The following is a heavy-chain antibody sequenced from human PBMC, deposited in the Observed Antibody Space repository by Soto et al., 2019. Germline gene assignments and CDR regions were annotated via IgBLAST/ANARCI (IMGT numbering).Heavy chain of an antibody. CDR2: ISVSGCST. V-gene: IGHV3-23*01. Sequence: GGSLRLSCPVSLRSYAMTWVRQSPEKGLEWVAGISVSGCSTNYAVSVKGRFTISRDNDKNTVYLQMNSLRAEDTAVYYCAKVDLFVGGTSYGMDVWGQGTTVTVSS. J-gene: IGHJ6*02. CDR1: LRSYA. CDR3: AKVDLFVGGTSYGMDV. D-gene: IGHD3-16*01.